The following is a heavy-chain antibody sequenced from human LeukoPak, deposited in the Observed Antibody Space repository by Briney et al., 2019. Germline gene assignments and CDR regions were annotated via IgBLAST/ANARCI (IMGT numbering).Heavy chain of an antibody. Sequence: PGGSLRLSCAASGLTFRNYWMSWVRQAPGKGLEWVANIKEDGSEKYYVDSVEGRFTISRDNAKNSLYLQMNSLRAEDTGVYYCARLNWKPPYYYYGMDVWGQGTTVTVSS. CDR3: ARLNWKPPYYYYGMDV. V-gene: IGHV3-7*05. D-gene: IGHD1-20*01. CDR2: IKEDGSEK. CDR1: GLTFRNYW. J-gene: IGHJ6*02.